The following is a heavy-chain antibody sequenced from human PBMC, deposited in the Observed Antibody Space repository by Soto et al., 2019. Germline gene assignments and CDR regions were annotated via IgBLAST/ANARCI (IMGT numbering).Heavy chain of an antibody. CDR2: ISGSGGST. J-gene: IGHJ4*02. CDR3: ASRIAAAGSDY. D-gene: IGHD6-13*01. V-gene: IGHV3-23*01. CDR1: GFTFSIYA. Sequence: GGSLRLSCAASGFTFSIYAMSWVRQAPGKGLEWVSAISGSGGSTYYADSVKGRFTISRDNSKNTLYLQMNSLRAEDTAVYYCASRIAAAGSDYWGQGTLVTVSS.